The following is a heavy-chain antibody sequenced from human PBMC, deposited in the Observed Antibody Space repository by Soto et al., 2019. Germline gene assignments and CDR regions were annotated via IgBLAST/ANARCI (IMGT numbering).Heavy chain of an antibody. V-gene: IGHV3-23*01. CDR3: AKEPDGPDWDFDL. J-gene: IGHJ2*01. CDR2: ISGSGIST. CDR1: GFTFRSYA. Sequence: DVQLLESGGGLVQPGGSLRLSCAASGFTFRSYAMSWVRQAPGKGLEWVSGISGSGISTHYADSVKGLFTVSRDNSKNTLYLQMNSLRAEDTAVYNCAKEPDGPDWDFDLWGRGTLVTVSS.